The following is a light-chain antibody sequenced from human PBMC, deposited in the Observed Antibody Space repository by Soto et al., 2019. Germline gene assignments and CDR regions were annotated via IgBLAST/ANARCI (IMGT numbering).Light chain of an antibody. CDR2: GAS. CDR1: QDVSTN. CDR3: QHYNNWPPYN. V-gene: IGKV3-15*01. Sequence: ETVMTQSPDTLSVSPGESATLPCRASQDVSTNLAWFHQKPGQTPRLVLYGASKRATGIPARFSGSGSGRHFTLTISSLQSDDFGVYFCQHYNNWPPYNFGQGTKVEIK. J-gene: IGKJ2*01.